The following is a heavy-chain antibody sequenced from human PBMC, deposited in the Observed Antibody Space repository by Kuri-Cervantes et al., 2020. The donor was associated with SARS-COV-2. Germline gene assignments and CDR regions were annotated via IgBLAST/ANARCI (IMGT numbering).Heavy chain of an antibody. CDR3: AKTAGGPYYYDSSGHYYFDY. J-gene: IGHJ4*02. V-gene: IGHV3-30*02. D-gene: IGHD3-22*01. Sequence: GESLKISCAASGFTFSSYGMHWVRQAPGKGLEWVAFIRYDGSNKYYADSVKGRFTISRDNSKNTLYLQMNSLRAEDTAVYYCAKTAGGPYYYDSSGHYYFDYWGQGTLVTVSS. CDR2: IRYDGSNK. CDR1: GFTFSSYG.